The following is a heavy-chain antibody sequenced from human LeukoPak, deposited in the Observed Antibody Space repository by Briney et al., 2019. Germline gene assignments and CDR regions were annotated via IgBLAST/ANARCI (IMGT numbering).Heavy chain of an antibody. CDR1: GFTFSDYY. CDR3: AREHVGYCSSTSCLPDAFDI. J-gene: IGHJ3*02. D-gene: IGHD2-2*01. CDR2: ISSSSSYI. V-gene: IGHV3-11*06. Sequence: GGSLRLSCAASGFTFSDYYMSWIRQAPGKGLEWVSSISSSSSYIYYADSVKGRFTISRDNAKNSLYLQMNSLRAEDTAVYYCAREHVGYCSSTSCLPDAFDIWGQGTMVTVSS.